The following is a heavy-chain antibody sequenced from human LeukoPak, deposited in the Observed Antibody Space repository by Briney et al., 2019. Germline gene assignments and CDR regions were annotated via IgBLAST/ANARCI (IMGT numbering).Heavy chain of an antibody. CDR1: GYTFTSYG. CDR2: INPNSGGT. V-gene: IGHV1-2*02. D-gene: IGHD3-10*01. CDR3: AADSMVRGVIWGAGHGPDYYYMDV. Sequence: ASVKVSCKASGYTFTSYGISWVRQAPGQGLEWMGWINPNSGGTNYAQKFQGRVTMTRDTSISTAYMELSRLRSDDTAVYYCAADSMVRGVIWGAGHGPDYYYMDVWGKGTTVTVSS. J-gene: IGHJ6*03.